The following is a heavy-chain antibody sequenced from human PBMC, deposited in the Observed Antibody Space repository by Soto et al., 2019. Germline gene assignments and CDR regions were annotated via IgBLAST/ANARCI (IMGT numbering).Heavy chain of an antibody. V-gene: IGHV1-18*01. CDR1: GYTFTSYV. Sequence: QVQLVQSGAEVKKPGASVKVSCRASGYTFTSYVISWVRQAPAQGLERMGWISAYNGNTNFAQKLHGRVTMTTDTSTSTAYMELRSLRSDDTAVYYCARVVATVAGPYGMDVWGQGTTVTVSS. CDR3: ARVVATVAGPYGMDV. CDR2: ISAYNGNT. J-gene: IGHJ6*02. D-gene: IGHD6-19*01.